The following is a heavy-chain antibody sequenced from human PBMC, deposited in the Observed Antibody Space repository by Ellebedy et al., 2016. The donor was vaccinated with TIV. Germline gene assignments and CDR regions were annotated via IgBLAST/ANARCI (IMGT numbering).Heavy chain of an antibody. CDR1: GFTFDDYA. D-gene: IGHD4-17*01. V-gene: IGHV3-9*01. Sequence: GGSLRLXCAASGFTFDDYAMHWVRQAPGKGLEWVSGISWNSGSIGYADSVKGRFTISRDNSKNTLYLQMNSLRAEDTAVYYCARDLADDYGDYVKSPIYYYYGMDVWGQGTTVTVSS. J-gene: IGHJ6*02. CDR2: ISWNSGSI. CDR3: ARDLADDYGDYVKSPIYYYYGMDV.